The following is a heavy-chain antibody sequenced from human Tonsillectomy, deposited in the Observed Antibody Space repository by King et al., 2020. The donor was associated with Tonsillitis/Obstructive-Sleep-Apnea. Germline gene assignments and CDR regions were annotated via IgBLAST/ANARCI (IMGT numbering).Heavy chain of an antibody. V-gene: IGHV4-61*01. Sequence: VQLQESGPGLVKPSENLSLTCTVSGGSVSSSSYYWRWIRQPPGKGLEWIGYIYYSGGPSYNPSLKSRVTISVDTSENQFSLKLTSVTTADTAVYYCARSDSSSWFRNNCFDPWGQGTLVTVSS. CDR1: GGSVSSSSYY. D-gene: IGHD6-13*01. CDR3: ARSDSSSWFRNNCFDP. J-gene: IGHJ5*02. CDR2: IYYSGGP.